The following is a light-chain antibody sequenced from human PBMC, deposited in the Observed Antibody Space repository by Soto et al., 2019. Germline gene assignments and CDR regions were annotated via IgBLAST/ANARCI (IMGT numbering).Light chain of an antibody. CDR3: QQYGSSPLT. V-gene: IGKV3-20*01. J-gene: IGKJ4*01. CDR2: VAS. Sequence: ESVLTQSPGTLSLSPGERATLSCRASQSVSSGYLAWYQQKPGQAPRLLIYVASSRATGIPDRFSGSGSGTDFTLTISRLEPEDFAVYYCQQYGSSPLTFGGGTKVEIK. CDR1: QSVSSGY.